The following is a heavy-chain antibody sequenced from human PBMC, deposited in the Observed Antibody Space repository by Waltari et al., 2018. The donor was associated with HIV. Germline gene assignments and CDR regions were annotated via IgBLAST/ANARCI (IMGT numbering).Heavy chain of an antibody. CDR2: IYYSGST. V-gene: IGHV4-39*07. CDR1: GGSINSSSYS. D-gene: IGHD6-19*01. CDR3: ARDSSPILAAIDY. J-gene: IGHJ4*02. Sequence: QLQLQESGPGLVKPSETLSLTCPLSGGSINSSSYSWGWIRQPPWKGLEWIGSIYYSGSTYYKPSLKSRVTISVDTSKNQFSLKLSSVTAADTAVYYCARDSSPILAAIDYWGQGTLVTVSS.